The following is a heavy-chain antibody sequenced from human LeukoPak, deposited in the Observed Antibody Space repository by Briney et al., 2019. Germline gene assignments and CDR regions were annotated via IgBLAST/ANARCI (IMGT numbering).Heavy chain of an antibody. CDR3: ATSPEFGVVSD. D-gene: IGHD3-3*01. V-gene: IGHV4-59*01. Sequence: SETLSLTCTVSGGSISSNYWNWIRQPPGKGLEWIGNIYYSGSTYYNPSLMSRVTISVDRSRNQFSLNLTSSTAADTAVYYCATSPEFGVVSDWGQGTLVTVSS. CDR1: GGSISSNY. J-gene: IGHJ4*02. CDR2: IYYSGST.